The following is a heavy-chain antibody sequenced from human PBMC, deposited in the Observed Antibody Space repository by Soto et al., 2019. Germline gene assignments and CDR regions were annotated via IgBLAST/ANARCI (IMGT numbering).Heavy chain of an antibody. CDR1: GGSFSGYY. CDR3: ARGRYSYGLSYYYYGMDV. J-gene: IGHJ6*02. CDR2: INHSGST. V-gene: IGHV4-34*01. Sequence: RAETLSLTCAVYGGSFSGYYWSWIRQPPGKGLEWIGEINHSGSTNSNPSLKSRVTISVDTSKNQFSLKLSSVTAADTAVYYCARGRYSYGLSYYYYGMDVWGQGTTVT. D-gene: IGHD5-18*01.